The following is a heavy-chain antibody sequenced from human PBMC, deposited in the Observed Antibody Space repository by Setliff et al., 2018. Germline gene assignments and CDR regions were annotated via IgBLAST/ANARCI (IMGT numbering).Heavy chain of an antibody. J-gene: IGHJ6*02. CDR1: GFTFSSYA. CDR2: ISYDGSNK. Sequence: PGGSLRLSCAASGFTFSSYAMHWVRQAPGKGLEWVAVISYDGSNKYYADSVKGRFTISRDNSKNTLYLQMNSLRAEDTAVYYCAKGLRGVVYYYYGLDVWGQGTTVTVSS. CDR3: AKGLRGVVYYYYGLDV. D-gene: IGHD3-3*01. V-gene: IGHV3-30*04.